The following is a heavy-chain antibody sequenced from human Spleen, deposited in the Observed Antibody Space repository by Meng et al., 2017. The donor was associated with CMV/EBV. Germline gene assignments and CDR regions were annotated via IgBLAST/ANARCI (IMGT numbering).Heavy chain of an antibody. D-gene: IGHD3-10*01. CDR1: GGSISISSYY. CDR2: IYYSGST. V-gene: IGHV4-39*01. J-gene: IGHJ4*02. CDR3: ARQGFDGSGSYSDY. Sequence: QLQLQESGPGLVNPSEPLSPTCPVSGGSISISSYYWGWIRQPPGKGLEWIGSIYYSGSTYYNPSLKSRVTISVDTSKNQFSRKLSSVTAADTAVYYCARQGFDGSGSYSDYWGQGTLVTVSS.